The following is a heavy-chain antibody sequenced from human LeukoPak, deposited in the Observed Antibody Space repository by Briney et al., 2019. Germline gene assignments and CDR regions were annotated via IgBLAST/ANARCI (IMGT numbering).Heavy chain of an antibody. D-gene: IGHD3-3*01. Sequence: SQTLSLTCSVSGDSISSRTYYWTWIRQHPEKGLEWIGYIWNSGSTNYNPSLKSRVTISVDTSKNQFSLKLTSMTAADTAVYYCARGVRFSVGYYYYYMDVWGKGTTVTVSS. CDR3: ARGVRFSVGYYYYYMDV. V-gene: IGHV4-31*03. J-gene: IGHJ6*03. CDR2: IWNSGST. CDR1: GDSISSRTYY.